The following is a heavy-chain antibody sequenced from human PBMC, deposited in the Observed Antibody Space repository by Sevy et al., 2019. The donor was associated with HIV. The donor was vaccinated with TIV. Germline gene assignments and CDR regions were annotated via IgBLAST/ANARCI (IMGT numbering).Heavy chain of an antibody. CDR2: IYYSGST. J-gene: IGHJ6*03. CDR1: GGSISSYY. D-gene: IGHD1-1*01. V-gene: IGHV4-59*01. CDR3: ARDAEEHNYYYYMDV. Sequence: SETLSLTCTVSGGSISSYYWSWIRQPPGKGLEWIGYIYYSGSTNYNPSLKSRVTISVDTSKNQFSLKLSSVTAADTAVYYCARDAEEHNYYYYMDVWGKGTTVTVSS.